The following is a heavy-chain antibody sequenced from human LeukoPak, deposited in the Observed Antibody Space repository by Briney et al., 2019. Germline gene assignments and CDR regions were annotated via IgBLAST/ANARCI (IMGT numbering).Heavy chain of an antibody. Sequence: GGSLRLSCTGSGGAFSSSSFNWVRQTPGKGLEWISYVSSSSRTKYYAASIKGRFTISRNNANNSLFLQMNDLSADDTALYYCASQSSSSSTMAPDFWGLGTLVTVST. CDR2: VSSSSRTK. CDR3: ASQSSSSSTMAPDF. J-gene: IGHJ4*02. V-gene: IGHV3-48*01. CDR1: GGAFSSSS. D-gene: IGHD6-6*01.